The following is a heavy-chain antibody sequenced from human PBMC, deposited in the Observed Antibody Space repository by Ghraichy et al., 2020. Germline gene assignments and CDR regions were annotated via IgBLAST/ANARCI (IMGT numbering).Heavy chain of an antibody. CDR2: IYYSGST. D-gene: IGHD2-8*02. CDR1: GGSISSYY. J-gene: IGHJ3*02. V-gene: IGHV4-59*08. CDR3: ARPMGEWGGVMAFDI. Sequence: SETLSLTCTVSGGSISSYYWSWIRQPPGKGLEWIGYIYYSGSTNYNPSLKSRVTISVDTSKNQFSLKLSSVTAADTAVYYCARPMGEWGGVMAFDIWGQGTMVTVSS.